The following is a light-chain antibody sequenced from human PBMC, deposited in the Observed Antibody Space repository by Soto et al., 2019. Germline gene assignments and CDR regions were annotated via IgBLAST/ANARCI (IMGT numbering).Light chain of an antibody. Sequence: DIRMTQSPSTLSASVGDRVTITCRASQSINNWLAWYQQKPGKAPKLLIYRASSLENGVPSRFSGRGSGTEFIFTITSLQPDYVATYYCQQYSSDSTFGQGTKVEIK. CDR2: RAS. V-gene: IGKV1-5*03. J-gene: IGKJ1*01. CDR3: QQYSSDST. CDR1: QSINNW.